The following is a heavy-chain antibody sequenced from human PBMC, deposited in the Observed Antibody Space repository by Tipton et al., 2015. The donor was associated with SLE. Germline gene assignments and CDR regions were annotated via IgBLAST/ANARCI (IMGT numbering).Heavy chain of an antibody. V-gene: IGHV3-11*04. CDR2: ISTRGRTT. CDR3: ASRARFLEWLDDY. D-gene: IGHD3-3*01. Sequence: SLRLSSAASGFTFGDSYMSWIRQAPGKGLEWVSYISTRGRTTYYADSVKGRFTISRDNSKNTLYLQMNSLRAEDTAVYYCASRARFLEWLDDYWGQGTLVTVSS. J-gene: IGHJ4*02. CDR1: GFTFGDSY.